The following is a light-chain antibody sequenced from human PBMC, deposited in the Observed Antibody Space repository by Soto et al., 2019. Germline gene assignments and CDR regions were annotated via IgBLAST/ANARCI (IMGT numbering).Light chain of an antibody. Sequence: EIVLTQSPGTLSLSPGERATLSCRASQSLNNNYLAWYQQKAGQAPRLLIYGVSGRATGIPDRFSGSGSGTDFTLTINTLEPEDVAVFYCQQYSSSPFTFGPGTKVDIK. J-gene: IGKJ3*01. CDR2: GVS. V-gene: IGKV3-20*01. CDR3: QQYSSSPFT. CDR1: QSLNNNY.